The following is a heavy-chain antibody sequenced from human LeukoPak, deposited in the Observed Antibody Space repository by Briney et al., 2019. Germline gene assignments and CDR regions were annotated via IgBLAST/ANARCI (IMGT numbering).Heavy chain of an antibody. V-gene: IGHV5-51*01. CDR3: TRRTDGYYFDS. D-gene: IGHD5-24*01. J-gene: IGHJ4*02. CDR2: IYPGDSDT. Sequence: GESLKISCKGSGYKFTGSWIGWVRQLPGKGLEWMGIIYPGDSDTRYSPSFQGQVTISADKSINTAYLQWNLRASDSAMYYCTRRTDGYYFDSWGQGTLVTVFS. CDR1: GYKFTGSW.